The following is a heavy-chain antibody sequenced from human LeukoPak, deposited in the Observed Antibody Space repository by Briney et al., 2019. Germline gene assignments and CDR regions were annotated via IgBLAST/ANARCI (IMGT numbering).Heavy chain of an antibody. D-gene: IGHD1-1*01. J-gene: IGHJ3*02. CDR2: IYYSGST. CDR1: GGSISSYY. Sequence: SETLSLTCTVSGGSISSYYWSWIRQPPGKRLEWIGYIYYSGSTNYNPSLKSRVTISVDTSKNQFSLKLSSVTAADTAVYYCVRDHSGELERRYAFDIWGQGTMVTVSS. CDR3: VRDHSGELERRYAFDI. V-gene: IGHV4-59*01.